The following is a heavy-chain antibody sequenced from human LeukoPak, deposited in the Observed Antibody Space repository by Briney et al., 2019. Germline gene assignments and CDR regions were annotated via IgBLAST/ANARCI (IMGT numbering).Heavy chain of an antibody. CDR2: ISAYNGNT. J-gene: IGHJ5*02. CDR3: ARAPYCSSTSCYWFDP. D-gene: IGHD2-2*01. Sequence: ASVKVSCKASGYTFTSYGISWVRQAPGQGLEWMGWISAYNGNTNYAQKLQGRVTMTTDTSTSTAYMELRSLRSDDTAVYYCARAPYCSSTSCYWFDPWGQGTLVTVSS. V-gene: IGHV1-18*01. CDR1: GYTFTSYG.